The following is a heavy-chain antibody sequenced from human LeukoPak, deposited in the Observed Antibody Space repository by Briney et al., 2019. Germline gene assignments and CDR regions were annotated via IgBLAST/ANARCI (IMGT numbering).Heavy chain of an antibody. CDR3: ARAPLGYYFDY. D-gene: IGHD1-26*01. V-gene: IGHV3-21*01. Sequence: GGSLRLSCAASGFTFSSYSMNWVRQAPGKGLEWVSSISSSSSYIYYADSVKGRFTISRDNAKNSLYLQMNSLRTEDTAVYYCARAPLGYYFDYWGQGTLVTVSS. J-gene: IGHJ4*02. CDR1: GFTFSSYS. CDR2: ISSSSSYI.